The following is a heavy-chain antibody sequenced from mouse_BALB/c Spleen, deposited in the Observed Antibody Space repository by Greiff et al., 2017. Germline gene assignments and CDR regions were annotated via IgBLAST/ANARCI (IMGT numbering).Heavy chain of an antibody. V-gene: IGHV5-9-3*01. Sequence: EVQGVESGGGLVKPGGSLKLSCAASGFTFSSYAMSWVRQTPEKRLEWVATISSGGSYTYYPDSVKGRFTISRDNAKNTLYLQMSSLRSEDTAMYYCASSYGNYVDDYWGQGTTLTVSS. J-gene: IGHJ2*01. CDR2: ISSGGSYT. CDR1: GFTFSSYA. CDR3: ASSYGNYVDDY. D-gene: IGHD2-1*01.